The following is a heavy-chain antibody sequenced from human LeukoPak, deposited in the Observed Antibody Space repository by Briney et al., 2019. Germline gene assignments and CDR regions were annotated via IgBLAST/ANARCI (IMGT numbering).Heavy chain of an antibody. CDR2: IWYDGSNK. CDR1: GFTFSSYG. V-gene: IGHV3-33*06. D-gene: IGHD2-2*02. J-gene: IGHJ5*02. CDR3: AKDLGSTSCYT. Sequence: SGRSLRLSCAASGFTFSSYGMHWVRQAPGKGLEWVAVIWYDGSNKYYADSVKGRFTISRDNSKNTLYLQMNSLRAEDTAVYYCAKDLGSTSCYTWGQGTLVTVSS.